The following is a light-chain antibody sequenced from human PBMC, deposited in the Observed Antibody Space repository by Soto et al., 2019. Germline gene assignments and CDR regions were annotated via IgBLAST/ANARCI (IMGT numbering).Light chain of an antibody. Sequence: EKVMTQSPATLSVSPGERATLSCRASQSVSSNLAWYQQKPGQAPRLLIYATSTRAAGTPARFSGSGSETEFTLTISSLQSEDFALYYCLQYINWPYTFGQGTKLEIK. CDR3: LQYINWPYT. CDR2: ATS. CDR1: QSVSSN. J-gene: IGKJ2*01. V-gene: IGKV3-15*01.